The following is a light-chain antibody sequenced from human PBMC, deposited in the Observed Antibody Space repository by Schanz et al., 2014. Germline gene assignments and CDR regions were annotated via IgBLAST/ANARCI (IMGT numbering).Light chain of an antibody. J-gene: IGLJ3*02. CDR2: DVG. Sequence: QSALTQPASVSGSPGQSITISCTGTSSDVGVYNYVSWYQHHPGKAPKLMIFDVGNRPSGVSNRFSGSKSGNTASLTISGLQAEDEADYYCSSYTSSTTLVFGGGTKLTVL. V-gene: IGLV2-14*03. CDR1: SSDVGVYNY. CDR3: SSYTSSTTLV.